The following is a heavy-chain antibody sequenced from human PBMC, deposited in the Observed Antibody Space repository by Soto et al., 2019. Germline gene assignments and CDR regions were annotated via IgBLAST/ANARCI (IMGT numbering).Heavy chain of an antibody. J-gene: IGHJ4*02. CDR2: ISPNGQGI. D-gene: IGHD6-6*01. CDR3: AKDRKYPRDYFHY. Sequence: EVKLLESGGGLVQPGGSLRLSCGVSGSTVTSNGVSWVRQAPGKGLEWVSAISPNGQGIWYADSVKGRFTISRDISRNTVFLQMDSLRAEDTAVYYCAKDRKYPRDYFHYWGQGTLVTVSS. CDR1: GSTVTSNG. V-gene: IGHV3-23*01.